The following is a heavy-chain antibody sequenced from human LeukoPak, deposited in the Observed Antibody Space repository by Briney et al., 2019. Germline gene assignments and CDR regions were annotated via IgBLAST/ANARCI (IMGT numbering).Heavy chain of an antibody. J-gene: IGHJ6*02. D-gene: IGHD2/OR15-2a*01. CDR3: AKGCRAPQYHYYGMDV. CDR1: GGSFSGYY. Sequence: SEILSLTCAVYGGSFSGYYWSWIRQPPGKGLEWIGEINHSGSTNYNPSLKSRVTISVDTSKNQFSLKLSSVTAADTAVYYCAKGCRAPQYHYYGMDVWGQGTTVTVSS. CDR2: INHSGST. V-gene: IGHV4-34*01.